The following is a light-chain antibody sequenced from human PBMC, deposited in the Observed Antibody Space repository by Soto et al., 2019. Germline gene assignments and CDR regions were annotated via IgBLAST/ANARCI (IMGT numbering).Light chain of an antibody. CDR1: SGHSNYV. J-gene: IGLJ2*01. V-gene: IGLV4-69*01. CDR3: QTWDTGIRV. Sequence: QPVLTQSPSASASLGASVKLTCTLSSGHSNYVIAWHQQQPEKGPRYLMKLNSDGSHSKGDGIPDRFSGSSSGAERYLTISSLRSEDEADYYCQTWDTGIRVFGGGTKVTVL. CDR2: LNSDGSH.